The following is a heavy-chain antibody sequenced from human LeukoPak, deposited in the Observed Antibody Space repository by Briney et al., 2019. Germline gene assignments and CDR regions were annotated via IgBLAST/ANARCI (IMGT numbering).Heavy chain of an antibody. CDR3: ARDEVETGAHWFDP. D-gene: IGHD1-14*01. V-gene: IGHV3-21*01. Sequence: GGSLRLSSAASGFTFSSYSMNWVRQAPGKGLEWVSSISSSSSYIYYADSVKGRFTISRDNSKNTLYLQMNSLRAEDTAVYYCARDEVETGAHWFDPWGQGTLVTVSS. CDR2: ISSSSSYI. J-gene: IGHJ5*02. CDR1: GFTFSSYS.